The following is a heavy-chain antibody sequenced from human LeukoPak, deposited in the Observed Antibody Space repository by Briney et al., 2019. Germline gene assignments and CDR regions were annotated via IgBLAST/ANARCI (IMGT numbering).Heavy chain of an antibody. J-gene: IGHJ5*02. CDR1: GDSVSSHSAA. Sequence: SQTLSLTCAISGDSVSSHSAAWNWIRQSPSRGLEWLGRTYYRSKWFNDYAVSVKSRLTINADTSKNQFSLQLNSVSPEDTAVYYCARTPMVRGVSLLHNWFDPWGQGTLVTVSS. D-gene: IGHD3-10*01. CDR2: TYYRSKWFN. CDR3: ARTPMVRGVSLLHNWFDP. V-gene: IGHV6-1*01.